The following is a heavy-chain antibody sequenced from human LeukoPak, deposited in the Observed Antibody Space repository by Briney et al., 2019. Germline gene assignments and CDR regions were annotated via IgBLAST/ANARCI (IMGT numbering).Heavy chain of an antibody. CDR1: GGSFSGYY. V-gene: IGHV4-34*01. Sequence: KPSETLSLTCAVYGGSFSGYYWSWIRQPPGKGLEWIGEINHSGSTNYNPSLKSRVTISVGTSKNQFSLKLSSVTAADTAVYYCARGQERVLRFLEWLPSGWFDPWGQGTLVTVSS. D-gene: IGHD3-3*01. J-gene: IGHJ5*02. CDR3: ARGQERVLRFLEWLPSGWFDP. CDR2: INHSGST.